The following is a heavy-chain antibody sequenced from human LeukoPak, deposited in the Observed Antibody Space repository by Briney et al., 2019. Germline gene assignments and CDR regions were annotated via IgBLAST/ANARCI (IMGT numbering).Heavy chain of an antibody. CDR3: ARRRDYWVIDY. Sequence: SETLSLTCTVSGGSISRSYYWDWIRQPRGKGLEWIGRSIYYSGTTYYNPSLKSRVTISVDTSKNQFSLKLSSVTAADTAVYYCARRRDYWVIDYWGQGTLVTVSS. V-gene: IGHV4-39*01. CDR1: GGSISRSYY. D-gene: IGHD2-8*02. CDR2: IYYSGTT. J-gene: IGHJ4*02.